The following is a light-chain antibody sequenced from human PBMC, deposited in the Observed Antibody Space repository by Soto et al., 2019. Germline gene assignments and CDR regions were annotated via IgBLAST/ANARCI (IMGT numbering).Light chain of an antibody. CDR3: CSFTSSTTYV. CDR2: EVS. J-gene: IGLJ1*01. V-gene: IGLV2-14*01. CDR1: SSDVGSYNY. Sequence: QSVLTQPASVSGSPGQSITLSCTGTSSDVGSYNYVSWYQQHPGKAPKLLIYEVSDRPSGVSSRFSGSKSGNTASLIISGLQAEDEADYYCCSFTSSTTYVFGTGTKVTVL.